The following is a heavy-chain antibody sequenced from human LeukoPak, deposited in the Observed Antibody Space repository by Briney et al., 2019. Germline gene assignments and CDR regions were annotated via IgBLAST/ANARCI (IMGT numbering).Heavy chain of an antibody. Sequence: ASVKVSCKASGGTFRTFAISWVRQAPGQGLEWMGGIIPIFNIPDSAQKFQGRVTMTTDTSTSTAYMELRSLRSDDTAMYYCAKVDDRGHYYDSSGPRKLFDYWGQGTLVTVSS. D-gene: IGHD3-22*01. CDR2: IIPIFNIP. J-gene: IGHJ4*02. CDR1: GGTFRTFA. CDR3: AKVDDRGHYYDSSGPRKLFDY. V-gene: IGHV1-69*10.